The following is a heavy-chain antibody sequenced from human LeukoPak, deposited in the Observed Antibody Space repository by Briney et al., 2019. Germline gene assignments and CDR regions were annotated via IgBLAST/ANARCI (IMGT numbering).Heavy chain of an antibody. J-gene: IGHJ4*02. D-gene: IGHD3-22*01. CDR3: AKGPSYYYDSSGYSYYFDY. CDR1: GFTFSSYG. CDR2: ISYDGSNK. V-gene: IGHV3-30*18. Sequence: PGGSLRLSCAASGFTFSSYGMHWVRQAPGKGLEWVAVISYDGSNKYYADSVKGRFTISRDNSKNTLYLQMNSLRAEDTAVYYCAKGPSYYYDSSGYSYYFDYWGQGTLFTVSS.